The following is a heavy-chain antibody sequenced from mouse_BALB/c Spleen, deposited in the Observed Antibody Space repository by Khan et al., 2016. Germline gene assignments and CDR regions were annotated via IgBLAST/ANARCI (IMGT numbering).Heavy chain of an antibody. J-gene: IGHJ2*01. Sequence: EVQLLESGGCLVQPGGSLKLSCAASGFDFSRYWMRWVRQAPGKGLEWIGVINPASSTINYTPFLQDTFIISRASAKSKLNWQLSKVRTERTALCYWSRLHHYGLSDCWNHGPTLTVSS. CDR3: SRLHHYGLSDC. D-gene: IGHD1-2*01. V-gene: IGHV4-1*02. CDR1: GFDFSRYW. CDR2: INPASSTI.